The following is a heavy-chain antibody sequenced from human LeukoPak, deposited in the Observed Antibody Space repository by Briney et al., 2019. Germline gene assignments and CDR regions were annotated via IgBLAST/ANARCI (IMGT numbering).Heavy chain of an antibody. CDR3: ARETEMANLDY. CDR2: IKQDGSEK. CDR1: GFTFSSYW. V-gene: IGHV3-7*04. D-gene: IGHD5-24*01. Sequence: PGGSLRLSCTASGFTFSSYWMNWVRQAPGKVLEWVANIKQDGSEKYYVDSVKGRFTISRDNAKKSLYLQMNSLRAEDTAVYYCARETEMANLDYWGQGTLVTVSS. J-gene: IGHJ4*02.